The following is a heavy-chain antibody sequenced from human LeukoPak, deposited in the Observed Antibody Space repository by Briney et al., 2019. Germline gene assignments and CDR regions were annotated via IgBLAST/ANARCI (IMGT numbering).Heavy chain of an antibody. CDR1: GGSISSGGYS. V-gene: IGHV4-61*08. J-gene: IGHJ4*02. CDR3: ARDPDGLANFDY. Sequence: SETLSLTCAVSGGSISSGGYSWSWIRQPPGKGLEWIGYIYYSGSTNYNPSLKSRVTISVDTSKNQFSLKLSSVTAADTAVYYCARDPDGLANFDYWGQGTLVTVSS. D-gene: IGHD3/OR15-3a*01. CDR2: IYYSGST.